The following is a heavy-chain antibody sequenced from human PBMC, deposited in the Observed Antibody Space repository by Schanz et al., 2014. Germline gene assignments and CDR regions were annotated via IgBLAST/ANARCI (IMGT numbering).Heavy chain of an antibody. V-gene: IGHV1-69*04. CDR1: GGTFVTFF. Sequence: QVHLVQSGAEVKEPGSSVKVSCKPSGGTFVTFFFTWVRQAPGQGPQWMGRISPLLGVANYAQEFQGRLTITADTSTSTAYMELSSLRSEDTAVYYCAREVGLYDRGWFDPWGQGTLVTVSS. CDR3: AREVGLYDRGWFDP. J-gene: IGHJ5*02. D-gene: IGHD3-22*01. CDR2: ISPLLGVA.